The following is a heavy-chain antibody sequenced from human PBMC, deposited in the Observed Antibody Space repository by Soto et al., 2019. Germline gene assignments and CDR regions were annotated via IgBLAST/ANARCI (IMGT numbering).Heavy chain of an antibody. D-gene: IGHD2-2*03. Sequence: QVHLVQSGAEVRKPGASVKVSCEASGYTFTNYDINWVRQATGQGPEWMGWMNPNTGNTGYAQKFQGRVTMTRNTSIRTAYMELSSLRSEDTAVYYCAREMDSGDFDYWGQGTLVTVSS. CDR1: GYTFTNYD. V-gene: IGHV1-8*01. J-gene: IGHJ4*02. CDR3: AREMDSGDFDY. CDR2: MNPNTGNT.